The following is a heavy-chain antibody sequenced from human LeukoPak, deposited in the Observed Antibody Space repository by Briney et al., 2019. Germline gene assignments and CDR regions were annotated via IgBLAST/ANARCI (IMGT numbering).Heavy chain of an antibody. CDR1: GCTFSTYT. V-gene: IGHV3-64D*06. J-gene: IGHJ4*02. CDR3: VKGGVAPDY. CDR2: ISSNGGTT. Sequence: GGALRLTCAGSGCTFSTYTMHWVRQAPGKGLEYVSAISSNGGTTYYADSVKGRFTISRDNSKNTLYLQMSSLRAEDTAVYYCVKGGVAPDYWGQGTLVTVSS. D-gene: IGHD2-8*01.